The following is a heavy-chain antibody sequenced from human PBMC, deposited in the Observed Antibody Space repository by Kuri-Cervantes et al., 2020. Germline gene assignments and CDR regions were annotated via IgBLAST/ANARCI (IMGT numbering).Heavy chain of an antibody. V-gene: IGHV1-24*01. CDR2: FDPEDGET. Sequence: ASVKVSCKVSGYTLTELSMHWVRQAPGKGLEWMGGFDPEDGETIYAQKFQGRVTMTRDTSTSTVYMELSSLRSEDTAVYYCARVGCSGGSCKINWFDPWGQGTLVTVSS. D-gene: IGHD2-15*01. CDR3: ARVGCSGGSCKINWFDP. J-gene: IGHJ5*02. CDR1: GYTLTELS.